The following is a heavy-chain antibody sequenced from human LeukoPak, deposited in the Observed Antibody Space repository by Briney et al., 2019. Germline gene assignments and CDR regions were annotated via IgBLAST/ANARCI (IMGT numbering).Heavy chain of an antibody. D-gene: IGHD7-27*01. CDR2: ISASAGTT. CDR1: GFTFASYA. CDR3: AKDRPLNWGYYFDS. V-gene: IGHV3-23*01. J-gene: IGHJ4*02. Sequence: GGSLRLSCAASGFTFASYAMTWFRQAPGKGLEWVSSISASAGTTYYVDSVKGRFTISRDTAKSTLYLQMNSLRADDSAVYYCAKDRPLNWGYYFDSWGQGTLVTVSS.